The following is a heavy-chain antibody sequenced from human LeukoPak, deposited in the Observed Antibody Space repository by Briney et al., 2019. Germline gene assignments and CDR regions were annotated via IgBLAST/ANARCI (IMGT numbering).Heavy chain of an antibody. V-gene: IGHV3-23*01. CDR1: GFTFSSYA. Sequence: GGSLRLSCAASGFTFSSYAMSWVRQAPGKGLEWVSTLSGSGGTTFYADSVRGRFTISRDNSENTLYLQMNSLRAEDTAVYYCAKDLGGSGSPSRPLIDYWGQGTLVTVSS. J-gene: IGHJ4*02. CDR2: LSGSGGTT. CDR3: AKDLGGSGSPSRPLIDY. D-gene: IGHD3-10*01.